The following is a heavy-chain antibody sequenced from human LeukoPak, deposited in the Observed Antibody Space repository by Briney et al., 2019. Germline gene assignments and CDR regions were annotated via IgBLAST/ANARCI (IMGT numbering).Heavy chain of an antibody. Sequence: GGSLRLSCTASGFSFGDYGMNWVRQAPGKGLGWVGFIRSKGYGETAEYAASVQGRFTFSRDDSKSIAYLHMNNLKSEDTAIYYCTRLWNHWFDTWGQGTLVTASS. V-gene: IGHV3-49*04. J-gene: IGHJ5*02. CDR3: TRLWNHWFDT. D-gene: IGHD1-1*01. CDR1: GFSFGDYG. CDR2: IRSKGYGETA.